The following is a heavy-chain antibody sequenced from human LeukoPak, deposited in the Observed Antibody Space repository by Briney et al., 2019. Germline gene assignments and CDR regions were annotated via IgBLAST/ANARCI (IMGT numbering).Heavy chain of an antibody. Sequence: GGSLRLSCAASGFTFSSYEMNWVRQAPGKGLEWVSYISSSGSTIYYADSVKGRFTISRDNAKNSLYLQMNSLRAEDTAIYYCAKDPNGDYVGAFDYWGPGTLVTVSS. D-gene: IGHD4-17*01. CDR2: ISSSGSTI. CDR1: GFTFSSYE. V-gene: IGHV3-48*03. J-gene: IGHJ4*02. CDR3: AKDPNGDYVGAFDY.